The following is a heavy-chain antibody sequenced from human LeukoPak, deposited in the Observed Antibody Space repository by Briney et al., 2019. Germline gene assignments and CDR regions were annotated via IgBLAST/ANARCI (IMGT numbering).Heavy chain of an antibody. CDR1: GFNFSSYA. Sequence: PGGSLRLSCAVSGFNFSSYAMSWVRQAPGKGPEWVSSISGSGGSTYYADSVKGRFTISRDNSKNTLYLQMNSLRAEDTAVYYCAKDRVGATRYWFDPWGQGTLVTVSS. CDR3: AKDRVGATRYWFDP. V-gene: IGHV3-23*01. J-gene: IGHJ5*02. CDR2: ISGSGGST. D-gene: IGHD1-26*01.